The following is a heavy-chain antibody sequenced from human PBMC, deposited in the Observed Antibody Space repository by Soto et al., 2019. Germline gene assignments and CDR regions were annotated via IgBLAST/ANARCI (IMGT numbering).Heavy chain of an antibody. V-gene: IGHV3-23*01. D-gene: IGHD1-26*01. CDR1: GFSFSSYA. Sequence: HPWGSLRLSCAACGFSFSSYAMIWVRQAPGKGLEWVSGIPTSGGHTYYADSVKGRFTISRDNSKNTLYLQMNSLRADDTAVYYCAKALRGLRATVDNWGQGTLVTVSS. CDR2: IPTSGGHT. J-gene: IGHJ4*02. CDR3: AKALRGLRATVDN.